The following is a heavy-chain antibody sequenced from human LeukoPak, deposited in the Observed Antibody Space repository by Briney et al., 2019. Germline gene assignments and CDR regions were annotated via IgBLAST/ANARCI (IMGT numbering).Heavy chain of an antibody. CDR3: AGALCSSTSCTTGWFDP. D-gene: IGHD2-2*01. V-gene: IGHV4-34*01. Sequence: SETLSLTCAVYGGSFSGYYWSWIRQPPGKGLEWIGEINHSGSTNYNPSLKSRVTISVDTSKNQFSLKLSSVTAADTAVYYCAGALCSSTSCTTGWFDPWGQGTLVTVSS. CDR1: GGSFSGYY. CDR2: INHSGST. J-gene: IGHJ5*02.